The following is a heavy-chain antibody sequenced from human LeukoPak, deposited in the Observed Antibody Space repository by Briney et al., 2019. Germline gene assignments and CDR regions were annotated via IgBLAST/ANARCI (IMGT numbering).Heavy chain of an antibody. CDR3: ARSNLGYCSGGSCYTYDY. D-gene: IGHD2-15*01. V-gene: IGHV4-59*01. CDR1: GGSISSYY. CDR2: IYYSGST. Sequence: SETLSLTCTVSGGSISSYYWSWIRQPPGKGLEWIGYIYYSGSTNYNPSLKSRVTISVDTSKNQFSLKLSSVTASDTAVYYCARSNLGYCSGGSCYTYDYWGQGTLVTVFS. J-gene: IGHJ4*02.